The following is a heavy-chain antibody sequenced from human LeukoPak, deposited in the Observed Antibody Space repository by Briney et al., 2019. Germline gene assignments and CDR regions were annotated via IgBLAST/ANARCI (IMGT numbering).Heavy chain of an antibody. CDR1: GFTFSSYG. CDR3: EKDLPVDIISCYYFDY. CDR2: IRYDGSNK. V-gene: IGHV3-30*02. Sequence: GGSLRLSCAASGFTFSSYGMHWVRQAPGKGLEWVAFIRYDGSNKYYADSVKGRFTISRDNSKNTLYLQMNSLRAEDTAVYYCEKDLPVDIISCYYFDYWGQGTLVTVSS. J-gene: IGHJ4*02. D-gene: IGHD5-12*01.